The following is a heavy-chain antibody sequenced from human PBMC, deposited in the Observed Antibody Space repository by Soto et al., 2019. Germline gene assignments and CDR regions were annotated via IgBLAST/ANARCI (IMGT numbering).Heavy chain of an antibody. J-gene: IGHJ4*02. CDR3: AKDFGDIVATMDGGFFGY. CDR2: INAGNGNT. D-gene: IGHD5-12*01. CDR1: GYTFTSYA. Sequence: ASVKVSCKASGYTFTSYAMNWVRQAPGQRLEWMGWINAGNGNTKYSQKFQGRVTITRDTSASTAYMELSSLRSEDTAVYYCAKDFGDIVATMDGGFFGYWGQGTLVTVSS. V-gene: IGHV1-3*01.